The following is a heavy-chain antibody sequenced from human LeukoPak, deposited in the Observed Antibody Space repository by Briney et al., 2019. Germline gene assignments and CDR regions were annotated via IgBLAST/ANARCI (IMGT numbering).Heavy chain of an antibody. J-gene: IGHJ4*02. CDR2: ISYDGSNK. Sequence: GGSLRLSCAASGFTFSSYAMHWVRQAPGKGLEWVAVISYDGSNKYYADSVKGRFTISRDNSKNTLYLQINSLRAEDTAVYYCARDWLGSGSYYDYWGQGTLVTVSS. V-gene: IGHV3-30-3*01. CDR1: GFTFSSYA. D-gene: IGHD3-10*01. CDR3: ARDWLGSGSYYDY.